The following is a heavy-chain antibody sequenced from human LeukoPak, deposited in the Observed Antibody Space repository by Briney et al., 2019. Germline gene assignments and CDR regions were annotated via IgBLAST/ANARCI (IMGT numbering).Heavy chain of an antibody. CDR1: GFTFSSYA. D-gene: IGHD6-13*01. CDR3: AIDLRYSSSWLEIDY. V-gene: IGHV3-23*01. J-gene: IGHJ4*02. Sequence: GGSLRLSCAASGFTFSSYAMSWVRQAPGKGLKWVSAISGSGGSTYYADSVKGRFTISRDNSKNTLYLQMNSLSAEDTAVYYCAIDLRYSSSWLEIDYWGQGTLVTVSS. CDR2: ISGSGGST.